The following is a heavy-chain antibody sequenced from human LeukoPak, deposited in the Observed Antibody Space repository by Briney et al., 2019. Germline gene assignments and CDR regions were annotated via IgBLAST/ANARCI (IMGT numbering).Heavy chain of an antibody. V-gene: IGHV3-23*01. Sequence: PGGSLRLSCAASGFTFSAYGMSWVRQAPGKGLEWVSAISGSGGSTYYADSVKGRFTISRDNSKNTLYLQMNSLRAEDTAVYYCAKSLGLLFDYWGQGTLVTVSS. CDR1: GFTFSAYG. J-gene: IGHJ4*02. CDR2: ISGSGGST. CDR3: AKSLGLLFDY. D-gene: IGHD3-22*01.